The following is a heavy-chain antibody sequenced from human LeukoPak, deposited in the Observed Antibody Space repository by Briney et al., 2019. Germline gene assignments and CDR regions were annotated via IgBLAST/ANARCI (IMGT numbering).Heavy chain of an antibody. CDR2: IKGDGSTI. V-gene: IGHV3-74*01. J-gene: IGHJ4*02. D-gene: IGHD6-19*01. Sequence: GGSLRLSCAASGFTFSSYWMLWVRQAPGKGLVWVSSIKGDGSTIYYADSVKGRFTISRDNPKNTLYLQMDSLRAEDTAVYYCARPSSGWYGSWGQGTLVTVSS. CDR1: GFTFSSYW. CDR3: ARPSSGWYGS.